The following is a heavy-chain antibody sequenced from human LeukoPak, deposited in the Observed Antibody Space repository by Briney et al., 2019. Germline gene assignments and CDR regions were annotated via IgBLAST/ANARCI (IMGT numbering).Heavy chain of an antibody. D-gene: IGHD1-26*01. V-gene: IGHV3-13*01. CDR2: IGTADDT. J-gene: IGHJ4*02. CDR3: ANSGSYYFDY. CDR1: GFTFSSYD. Sequence: GGSLRLSCAASGFTFSSYDMHWVRQATGKGLEWVSAIGTADDTYYPGSVKGRFTISRENAKNTLYLQMNSLRADDTAVYYCANSGSYYFDYWGQGTLVTVSS.